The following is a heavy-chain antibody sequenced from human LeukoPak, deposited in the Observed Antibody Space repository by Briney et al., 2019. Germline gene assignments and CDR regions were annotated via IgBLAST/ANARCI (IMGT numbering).Heavy chain of an antibody. J-gene: IGHJ6*02. CDR1: GFTLSTYW. D-gene: IGHD4-17*01. V-gene: IGHV3-7*01. CDR3: ARAHGDETYYYYGMDV. CDR2: TNQEGSER. Sequence: GGSLRLSCAASGFTLSTYWMSWVRQAPGKGLEWVANTNQEGSERYYVDSVKGRFTISKDNAKNALYLQMNSLRAEDTAVYYCARAHGDETYYYYGMDVWGQGTTVTVSS.